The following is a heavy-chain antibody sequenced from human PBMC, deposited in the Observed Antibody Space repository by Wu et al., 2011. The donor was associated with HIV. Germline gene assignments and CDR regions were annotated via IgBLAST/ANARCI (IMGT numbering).Heavy chain of an antibody. D-gene: IGHD5-18*01. CDR3: ARGGIRVETSMVGHY. J-gene: IGHJ4*02. Sequence: QVQLVQSGTEVKKPGASVKVSCKASGYTFTNYGISWVRQAPGQGLEWMGWISVYNGDTNYAQKFQGRVTMTTDTSTSTAHMELRSLRSDDTAVYYCARGGIRVETSMVGHYWGQGTLVTVSS. CDR1: GYTFTNYG. CDR2: ISVYNGDT. V-gene: IGHV1-18*01.